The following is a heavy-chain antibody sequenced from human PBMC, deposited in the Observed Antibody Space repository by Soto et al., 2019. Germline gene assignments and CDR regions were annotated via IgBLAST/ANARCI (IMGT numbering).Heavy chain of an antibody. Sequence: QVQLVQSGSELKKSGASVKVSCKASGYTFSDYGVSWVRRAPGQGLQWMGWISVYNGNTNYAQNLQGRITMTTDTXTSTAYMELRSLRSDDTAVYYCARDDYRSSWYLDSWGQGTLVTVSS. CDR1: GYTFSDYG. V-gene: IGHV1-18*01. CDR3: ARDDYRSSWYLDS. D-gene: IGHD6-13*01. J-gene: IGHJ4*02. CDR2: ISVYNGNT.